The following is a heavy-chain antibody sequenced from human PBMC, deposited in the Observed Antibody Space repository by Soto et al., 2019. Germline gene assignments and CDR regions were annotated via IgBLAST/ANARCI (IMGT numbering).Heavy chain of an antibody. CDR1: GYTFSDYY. J-gene: IGHJ4*02. CDR3: ASHYDMWSGYLSPVDY. D-gene: IGHD3-3*01. CDR2: IDTSGTKI. Sequence: QVQLVESGGDLVKPGGSLRLSCAASGYTFSDYYMSWIRQAPGKGLEWISYIDTSGTKIYYAESVKGRFTITRDNAKNSLYLEMNSLRDEDTAVYYCASHYDMWSGYLSPVDYWGQGTLVTVSS. V-gene: IGHV3-11*01.